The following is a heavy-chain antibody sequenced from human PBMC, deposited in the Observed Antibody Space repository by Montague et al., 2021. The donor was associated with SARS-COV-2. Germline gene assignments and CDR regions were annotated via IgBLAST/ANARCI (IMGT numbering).Heavy chain of an antibody. CDR3: ARLGDSESYLAFDY. CDR2: IHYRGTT. D-gene: IGHD3-10*01. CDR1: NGSISGHY. V-gene: IGHV4-59*08. Sequence: SETLSLTCTVSNGSISGHYWTWIRQSPGRGLEWLAYIHYRGTTDYNPSLKSRLTLSVDTSKNQFSLTLTSLTAADTAIYYCARLGDSESYLAFDYWGQGTLVTVSS. J-gene: IGHJ4*02.